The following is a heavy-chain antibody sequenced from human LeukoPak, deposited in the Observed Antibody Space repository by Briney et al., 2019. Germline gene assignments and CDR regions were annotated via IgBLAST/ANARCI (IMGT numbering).Heavy chain of an antibody. CDR1: GYTFTGYH. V-gene: IGHV1-2*02. Sequence: ASVKVSCKASGYTFTGYHMHWVRQAPGQGLEWVGWINPNSGGTNYAQKFQGRVTMTRDTSISTAYMELSRLRSDDTAVYYCARDNITGPTGCDYWGQGTLVTVSS. CDR3: ARDNITGPTGCDY. D-gene: IGHD1-7*01. J-gene: IGHJ4*02. CDR2: INPNSGGT.